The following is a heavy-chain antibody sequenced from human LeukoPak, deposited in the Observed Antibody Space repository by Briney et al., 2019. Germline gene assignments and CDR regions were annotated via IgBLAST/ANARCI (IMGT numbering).Heavy chain of an antibody. CDR2: ISAYNGNT. V-gene: IGHV1-18*01. CDR1: GYTFTSYG. D-gene: IGHD6-13*01. J-gene: IGHJ6*02. Sequence: ASVKVSCKASGYTFTSYGISWVRQAPGQGLEWMAWISAYNGNTDYAQNLRGRVTMTTDTSTSTAYMELSRLRSDDTAVYYCARLRGSSSWYYYGMDVWGQGTTVTVSS. CDR3: ARLRGSSSWYYYGMDV.